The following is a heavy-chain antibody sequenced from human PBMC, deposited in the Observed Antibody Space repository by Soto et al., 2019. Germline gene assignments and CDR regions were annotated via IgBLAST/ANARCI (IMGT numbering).Heavy chain of an antibody. J-gene: IGHJ4*02. V-gene: IGHV4-34*01. CDR1: GGSFSGNF. CDR2: INYTGST. D-gene: IGHD1-26*01. CDR3: AGGRAAGGRIPDY. Sequence: PSETLSLTCAVYGGSFSGNFWTWIRQPPGKGLEWIGEINYTGSTNYSPSLKSRVTMSLDTSNNQFSLRLSSVTAADTAVYYCAGGRAAGGRIPDYWGQGTLVTVSS.